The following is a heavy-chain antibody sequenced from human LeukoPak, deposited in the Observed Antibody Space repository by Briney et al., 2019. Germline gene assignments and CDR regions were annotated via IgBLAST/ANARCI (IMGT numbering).Heavy chain of an antibody. Sequence: GGSLRLSSAASGFTFSSYGMSWVRQAPGKGLEWVSTISGSGTSTYHADSVKGRFTISRDNSKNTLYLQMNSLRAEDTAVYYCARGALLWFGAKMEYYFDYWGQGTPLTVSS. V-gene: IGHV3-23*01. CDR1: GFTFSSYG. J-gene: IGHJ4*02. D-gene: IGHD3-10*01. CDR3: ARGALLWFGAKMEYYFDY. CDR2: ISGSGTST.